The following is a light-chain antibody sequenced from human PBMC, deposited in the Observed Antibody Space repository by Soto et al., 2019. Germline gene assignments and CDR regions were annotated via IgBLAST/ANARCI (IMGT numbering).Light chain of an antibody. J-gene: IGLJ3*02. CDR1: GSDVGGYNY. CDR2: EVS. Sequence: QSARTQPPSASGSPGQSVTISCTGTGSDVGGYNYVSWYQQHPGKAPKLIIYEVSQRPSGVPDRFSGSKSGNTASLTVSGLQAEDEADYYCSSYAGSNFWVFGGGTKLTVL. V-gene: IGLV2-8*01. CDR3: SSYAGSNFWV.